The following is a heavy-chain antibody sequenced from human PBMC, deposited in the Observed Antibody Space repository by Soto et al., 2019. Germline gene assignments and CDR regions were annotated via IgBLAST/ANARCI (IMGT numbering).Heavy chain of an antibody. J-gene: IGHJ6*03. CDR1: GFTFDDYA. D-gene: IGHD2-21*02. V-gene: IGHV3-9*01. CDR3: AKDGASATEYNFYYMDV. CDR2: ISWNSGRT. Sequence: EVQLVESGGGLVQPGRSLRLSCAASGFTFDDYAMHWVRQVPGKGLEWVSGISWNSGRTGYADSVKGRFTISRDNAKNSLYLQMSSLRSEDTALYYCAKDGASATEYNFYYMDVWGKGTTVTVSS.